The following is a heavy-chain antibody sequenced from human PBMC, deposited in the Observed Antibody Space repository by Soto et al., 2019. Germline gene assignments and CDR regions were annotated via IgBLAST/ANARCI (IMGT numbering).Heavy chain of an antibody. D-gene: IGHD3-9*01. CDR2: TYYRSKWYS. J-gene: IGHJ5*01. CDR3: VRVDFEHFIHWFDS. Sequence: PSQTLSLTCAISGDSVSNKSAAWNWIRQSPSRGLEWLGRTYYRSKWYSDYAVSVKSRITINPDTSKNQFSLQLNSVTPEYTAVYYCVRVDFEHFIHWFDSWGQGTLVTVSS. V-gene: IGHV6-1*01. CDR1: GDSVSNKSAA.